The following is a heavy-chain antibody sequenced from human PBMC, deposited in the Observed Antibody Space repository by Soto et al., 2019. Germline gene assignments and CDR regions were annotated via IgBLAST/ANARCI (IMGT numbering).Heavy chain of an antibody. CDR3: ARDFRAATGY. CDR2: IYYSGST. D-gene: IGHD2-15*01. V-gene: IGHV4-30-4*01. Sequence: QVQLQESGPGLVKPSQTLSLTCTVSGGSISSGDYYWSWIRQPPGKGLEWIGYIYYSGSTYYNPSLKRLVAIPXDTSKNQFSLKLSSVTAADTAVYYCARDFRAATGYWGQGTLVTVSS. J-gene: IGHJ4*02. CDR1: GGSISSGDYY.